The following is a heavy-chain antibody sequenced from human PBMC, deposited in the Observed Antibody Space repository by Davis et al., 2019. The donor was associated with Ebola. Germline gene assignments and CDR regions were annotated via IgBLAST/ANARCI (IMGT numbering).Heavy chain of an antibody. D-gene: IGHD6-13*01. CDR2: ISASGSST. CDR3: AKDVGSSLSY. CDR1: GFTFSSYA. J-gene: IGHJ4*02. V-gene: IGHV3-23*01. Sequence: GESLKISCAASGFTFSSYAMSWVRQAPGKGLEWVSAISASGSSTYYADSVKGRFTISRDNSKNTVHLQMNSLRAEDTAVYYCAKDVGSSLSYWGQGTLVTVSS.